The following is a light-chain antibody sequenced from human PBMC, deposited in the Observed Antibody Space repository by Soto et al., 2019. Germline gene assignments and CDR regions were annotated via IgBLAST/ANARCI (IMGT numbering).Light chain of an antibody. V-gene: IGKV1-39*01. Sequence: IRITQSPSSLSASTGDRFTITCRAIQIISSYLNWYQQKPGRAPKLLIYAASSLQSGVPSRFSGSGAGTDCTLTISSLQPEDVATDYCQQSYTIPWTFGQGTQVDIK. CDR1: QIISSY. J-gene: IGKJ1*01. CDR2: AAS. CDR3: QQSYTIPWT.